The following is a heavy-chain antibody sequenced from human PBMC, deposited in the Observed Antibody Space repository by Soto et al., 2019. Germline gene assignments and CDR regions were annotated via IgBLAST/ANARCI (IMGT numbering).Heavy chain of an antibody. V-gene: IGHV1-69*01. Sequence: QVHRVQSGAEVTKAGSSVKVSCKASGGTFSSHAFSWVRQAPGQGLEWVGGLIPIFETANYAQEFQGRVTISADESKNTVILELNNLRSDDTAIYFCAIGDRSSWIGNHWGPGTQVTVS. D-gene: IGHD6-6*01. CDR3: AIGDRSSWIGNH. J-gene: IGHJ4*02. CDR1: GGTFSSHA. CDR2: LIPIFETA.